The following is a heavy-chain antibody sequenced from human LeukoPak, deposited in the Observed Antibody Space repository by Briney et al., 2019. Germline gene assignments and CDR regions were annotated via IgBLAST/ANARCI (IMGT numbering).Heavy chain of an antibody. CDR2: IYYSGST. D-gene: IGHD5-12*01. CDR1: GGSISSYY. J-gene: IGHJ4*02. V-gene: IGHV4-59*08. Sequence: PSETLSLTCTVSGGSISSYYWSWIRQPPGKGLEWIGYIYYSGSTNYNPSLKSRVTISVDTSKNQFSLKLSSVTAADTAVYYCATRESGYGTFDYWGQGTLVTVSS. CDR3: ATRESGYGTFDY.